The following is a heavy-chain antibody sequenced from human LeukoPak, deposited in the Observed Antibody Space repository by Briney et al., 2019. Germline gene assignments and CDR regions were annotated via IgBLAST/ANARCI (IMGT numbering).Heavy chain of an antibody. CDR2: MNPNSGNT. Sequence: ASVKVSCKASGYTFTSYDINWVRQATGQGLEWMGWMNPNSGNTGYAQKFQGRVTITRNTSISTAYMELSGLRSEDTAVYYCARGRYSSSWYSFGVMGDYWGQGTLVTVSS. CDR3: ARGRYSSSWYSFGVMGDY. J-gene: IGHJ4*02. CDR1: GYTFTSYD. D-gene: IGHD6-13*01. V-gene: IGHV1-8*03.